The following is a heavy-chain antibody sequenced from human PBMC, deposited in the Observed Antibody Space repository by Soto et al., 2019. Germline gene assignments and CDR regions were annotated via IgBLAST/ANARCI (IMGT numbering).Heavy chain of an antibody. CDR1: GGSFSGYD. CDR2: INHSGST. V-gene: IGHV4-34*01. Sequence: PSETLSLTCAVYGGSFSGYDWSWIRQTPGKGLEWIGEINHSGSTNYNPSLKSRVTISVDTSKNQFSLKLSSVTAADTAVYYCARGMMVYAIAYYGMDVRGHGTTVSVSS. J-gene: IGHJ6*02. CDR3: ARGMMVYAIAYYGMDV. D-gene: IGHD2-8*01.